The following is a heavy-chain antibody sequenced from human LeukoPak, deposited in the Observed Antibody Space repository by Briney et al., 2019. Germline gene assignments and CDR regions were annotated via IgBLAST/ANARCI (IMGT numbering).Heavy chain of an antibody. Sequence: RASVKVSCKASGYTFTSYAMNWVRQAPGQGLEWMGWINTNTGNPTYAQGFTGRFVFSLDTSVSTAYLQISSLKAEDTAVYYCATHISYSSSWDYYYYMDVWGKGTTVTVSS. J-gene: IGHJ6*03. CDR2: INTNTGNP. CDR3: ATHISYSSSWDYYYYMDV. D-gene: IGHD6-13*01. V-gene: IGHV7-4-1*02. CDR1: GYTFTSYA.